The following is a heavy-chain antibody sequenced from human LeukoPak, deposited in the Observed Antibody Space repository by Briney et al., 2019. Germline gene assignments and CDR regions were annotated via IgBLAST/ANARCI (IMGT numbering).Heavy chain of an antibody. CDR3: AKDLRVKDILTGYYPDDAFDI. D-gene: IGHD3-9*01. Sequence: PGGSLSLSCAVSGFTFDDYAVHWVWHAPGPGLDWVSVISWFCGRRGYADSVKGRFTISRDNAKNSLYLQMNSLRAEDTAVYYCAKDLRVKDILTGYYPDDAFDIWGQGTMVTVSS. CDR1: GFTFDDYA. CDR2: ISWFCGRR. J-gene: IGHJ3*02. V-gene: IGHV3-9*01.